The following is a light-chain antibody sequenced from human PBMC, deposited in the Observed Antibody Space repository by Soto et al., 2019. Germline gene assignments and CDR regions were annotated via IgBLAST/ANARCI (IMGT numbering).Light chain of an antibody. CDR3: QQRSSWPLT. V-gene: IGKV3-11*01. J-gene: IGKJ4*01. CDR2: DAS. CDR1: QSVSIY. Sequence: PGERVTLSCRASQSVSIYLAWYQQKPGQAPRLLIYDASNRVIGIPARFSGSGSGTDFSLTISSLEPEDFAVYYCQQRSSWPLTFGGGTKVDIK.